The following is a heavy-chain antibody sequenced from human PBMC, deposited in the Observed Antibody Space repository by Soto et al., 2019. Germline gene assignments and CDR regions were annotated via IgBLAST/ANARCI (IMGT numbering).Heavy chain of an antibody. V-gene: IGHV3-11*03. CDR3: ARSLRGYSGYSGY. D-gene: IGHD5-12*01. CDR2: ISSSGSDT. J-gene: IGHJ4*02. CDR1: GFTFSDYY. Sequence: PGGCLRLSCAASGFTFSDYYMSWIRQAPGKGLEWVSYISSSGSDTNYADSVKGRFTVSRDNPKNSLYLQMNSLRAEDTAVYYCARSLRGYSGYSGYWGQGTLVTVSS.